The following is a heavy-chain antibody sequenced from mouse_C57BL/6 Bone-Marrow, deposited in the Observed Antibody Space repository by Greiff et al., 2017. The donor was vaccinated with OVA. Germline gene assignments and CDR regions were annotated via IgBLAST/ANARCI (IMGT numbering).Heavy chain of an antibody. J-gene: IGHJ2*01. Sequence: QVQLQQPGAELVRPGSSVKLSCKASGYTFTSYWMHWVKQRPIQGLEWIGNIDPSDSETHYNQKFKDKATLTVDKSSSTAYMQLSSLTSEDSAVYYCARSFITTVVVDYWGQGTTLTVSS. CDR1: GYTFTSYW. D-gene: IGHD1-1*01. CDR3: ARSFITTVVVDY. CDR2: IDPSDSET. V-gene: IGHV1-52*01.